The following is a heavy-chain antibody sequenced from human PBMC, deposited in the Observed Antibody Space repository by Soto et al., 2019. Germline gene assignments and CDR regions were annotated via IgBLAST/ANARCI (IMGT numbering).Heavy chain of an antibody. CDR3: ARDPNHSYESYYYGMDV. V-gene: IGHV3-11*01. J-gene: IGHJ6*02. D-gene: IGHD3-3*01. Sequence: QVQLVESGGGLVKPGGSLRLSCAASGFTFSDYYMSWIRQAPGKGLEWVSYISSSGSTIYYADSVKGRFTISRDNAKNSLYLQMNSLGAEDTAVYYCARDPNHSYESYYYGMDVWGQGTTVTVSS. CDR1: GFTFSDYY. CDR2: ISSSGSTI.